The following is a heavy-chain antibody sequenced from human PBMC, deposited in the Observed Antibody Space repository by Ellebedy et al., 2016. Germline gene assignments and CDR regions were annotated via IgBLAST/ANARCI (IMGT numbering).Heavy chain of an antibody. V-gene: IGHV4-34*01. CDR1: GGSFSGYY. J-gene: IGHJ6*02. CDR2: IHHSGSA. D-gene: IGHD5-18*01. Sequence: SETLSLTCAVYGGSFSGYYWNWIRQPPGKGLEWIGDIHHSGSANYNPSLKSRVTISVDTSKSQFSLKLSSVTAADTAVYYWARGRGRVTPTPYSYYGMDGWGQGTTVTVSS. CDR3: ARGRGRVTPTPYSYYGMDG.